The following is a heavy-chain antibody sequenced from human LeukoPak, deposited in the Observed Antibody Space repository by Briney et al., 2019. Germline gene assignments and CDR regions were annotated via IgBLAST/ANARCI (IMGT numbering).Heavy chain of an antibody. CDR1: RFTFSSYS. D-gene: IGHD7-27*01. Sequence: GGSLRLSCAASRFTFSSYSMNWVRQAPGKGLEWVSYISSSGSTIYYADSVKGRFTISRDNAKNSLYLQMNSLRAEDTAVYYCAREGFLKLGIQFDYWGQGTLVTVSS. V-gene: IGHV3-48*01. J-gene: IGHJ4*02. CDR3: AREGFLKLGIQFDY. CDR2: ISSSGSTI.